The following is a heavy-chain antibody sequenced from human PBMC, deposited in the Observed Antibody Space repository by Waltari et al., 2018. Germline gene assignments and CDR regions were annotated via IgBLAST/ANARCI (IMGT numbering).Heavy chain of an antibody. CDR1: SYNFPSYD. CDR3: ARGRQQLV. D-gene: IGHD6-13*01. V-gene: IGHV1-8*01. CDR2: MNPNSGNT. J-gene: IGHJ4*02. Sequence: QVQLVQSGGEVKKHGASVKVPCKASSYNFPSYDINWALQATGQGLEWMGWMNPNSGNTGYAQKFQDRVTMTRNTSISTAYMELSSLRSEDTAVYYCARGRQQLVWGQGTLVTVSS.